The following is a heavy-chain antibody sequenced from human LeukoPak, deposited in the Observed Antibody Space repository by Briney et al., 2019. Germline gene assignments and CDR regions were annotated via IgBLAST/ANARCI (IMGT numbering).Heavy chain of an antibody. J-gene: IGHJ4*02. V-gene: IGHV4-31*03. CDR2: IYYSGST. D-gene: IGHD6-25*01. CDR1: GGSISSGGYY. CDR3: ARDRLPYVDY. Sequence: PSQTLSLTCTVSGGSISSGGYYWSWIRQHPGKGLEWIGYIYYSGSTNYNPSLKSRVTISVDTSKNQFSLKLSSVTAADTAVYYCARDRLPYVDYWGQGTLVTVSS.